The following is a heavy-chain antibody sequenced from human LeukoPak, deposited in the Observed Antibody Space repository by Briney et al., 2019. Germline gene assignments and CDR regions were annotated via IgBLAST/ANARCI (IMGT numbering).Heavy chain of an antibody. CDR2: IYHSGST. J-gene: IGHJ4*02. D-gene: IGHD3-9*01. Sequence: SETLSLTCTVSGYSITSGYYWGWIRQPPGKGLEWIGNIYHSGSTYYNPSLTSRVTISVDTSKNRFSLKLISVTAADTAVYYCARMTGGKGFDYWGQGTLVTVPS. CDR1: GYSITSGYY. V-gene: IGHV4-38-2*02. CDR3: ARMTGGKGFDY.